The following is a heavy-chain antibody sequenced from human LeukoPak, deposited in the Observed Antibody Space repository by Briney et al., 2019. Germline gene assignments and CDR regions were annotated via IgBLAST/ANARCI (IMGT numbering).Heavy chain of an antibody. CDR3: ARGGNYGSYP. V-gene: IGHV4-34*01. CDR1: GGSFSGNY. CDR2: INHSGST. Sequence: SETLSLTCAVYGGSFSGNYWSWIRQPPGKGLEWIGEINHSGSTNYNPSLKSRVNISVDTSKNQFSLKLSSVAAADTAVYYCARGGNYGSYPWGQGTLVTVSS. D-gene: IGHD3-10*01. J-gene: IGHJ5*02.